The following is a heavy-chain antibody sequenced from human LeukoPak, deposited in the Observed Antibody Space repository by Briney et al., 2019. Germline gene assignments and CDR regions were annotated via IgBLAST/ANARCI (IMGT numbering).Heavy chain of an antibody. V-gene: IGHV3-21*01. J-gene: IGHJ6*03. CDR1: GFTFSSYS. CDR2: ISSSSSYI. D-gene: IGHD3-10*01. Sequence: AGGSLRLSCAASGFTFSSYSMNWVRQAPGKGLEWVSSISSSSSYIYYADSVKGRFTISRDNAKNSLYLQMNSLRAEDTAVYYCARLYGSGSYFYYYYVDVWGKGTTVTVSS. CDR3: ARLYGSGSYFYYYYVDV.